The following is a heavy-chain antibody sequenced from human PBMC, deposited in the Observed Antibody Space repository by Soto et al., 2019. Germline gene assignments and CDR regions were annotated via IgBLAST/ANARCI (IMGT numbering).Heavy chain of an antibody. CDR3: ARGLSVTLFDN. CDR2: IYYSGST. CDR1: GGSISTGGYY. D-gene: IGHD4-17*01. Sequence: QVQLQESGPGLVKLSQTLSLTCTFSGGSISTGGYYWTWIRQHPGKGLEWIGYIYYSGSTYYNPSLKSRVTISVDTSKNQFSLKLSSVTAADTAVYYCARGLSVTLFDNWGQGTLVTVSS. V-gene: IGHV4-31*03. J-gene: IGHJ4*02.